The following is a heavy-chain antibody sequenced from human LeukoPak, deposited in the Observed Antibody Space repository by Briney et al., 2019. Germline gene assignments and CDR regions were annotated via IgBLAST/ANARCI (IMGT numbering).Heavy chain of an antibody. D-gene: IGHD2-15*01. Sequence: ASVKVSCKASGYTFTGYYMHWVRQAPGQGLEWLGWINPTSGGTNYAQKFQGRVTMTRDTSISTAYMELSSLRSDDTAVYYCARSRLGYCSGGACYASDYWGQGTLVTVSS. CDR2: INPTSGGT. J-gene: IGHJ4*02. CDR3: ARSRLGYCSGGACYASDY. V-gene: IGHV1-2*02. CDR1: GYTFTGYY.